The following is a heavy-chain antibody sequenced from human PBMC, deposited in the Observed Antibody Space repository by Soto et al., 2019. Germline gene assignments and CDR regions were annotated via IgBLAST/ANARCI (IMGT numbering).Heavy chain of an antibody. J-gene: IGHJ6*02. CDR1: GFTFSSYA. V-gene: IGHV3-30-3*01. Sequence: GSLRLSCAASGFTFSSYAMHWVRQAPGKGLEWVAVISYDGSNKYYADSVKGRFTISRDNSKNTLYLQMNSLRAEDTAVYYCARGSYDSSGYYYYYYGMDVWGQGTTVTVSS. D-gene: IGHD3-22*01. CDR2: ISYDGSNK. CDR3: ARGSYDSSGYYYYYYGMDV.